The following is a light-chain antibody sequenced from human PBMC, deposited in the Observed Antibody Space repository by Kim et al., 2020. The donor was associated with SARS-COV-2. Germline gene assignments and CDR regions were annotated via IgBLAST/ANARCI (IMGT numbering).Light chain of an antibody. J-gene: IGKJ2*03. CDR2: GAS. CDR1: QSVSIN. V-gene: IGKV1-39*01. CDR3: QQTFSTQYS. Sequence: SASVGDRVTITCRATQSVSINLNWYQQRPGKAPRLLIYGASTLQSGVPSRFSGSGSGTGFTLTISSLQPEDFAIYYCQQTFSTQYSFGQGTKLEI.